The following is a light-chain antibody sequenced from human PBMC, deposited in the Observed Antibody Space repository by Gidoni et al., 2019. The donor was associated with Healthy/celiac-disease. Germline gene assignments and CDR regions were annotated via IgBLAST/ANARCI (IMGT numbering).Light chain of an antibody. Sequence: IVLPQSPGTLSLSPGARATLSCRASQSVSSSYLDWYQQKPGQAPRLLIYGASSRATGIPDRFSGSGSGTDFTLTISRLEPEEFAVYYCQQYGSSPYTFGQGTKLEIK. CDR1: QSVSSSY. CDR3: QQYGSSPYT. V-gene: IGKV3-20*01. J-gene: IGKJ2*01. CDR2: GAS.